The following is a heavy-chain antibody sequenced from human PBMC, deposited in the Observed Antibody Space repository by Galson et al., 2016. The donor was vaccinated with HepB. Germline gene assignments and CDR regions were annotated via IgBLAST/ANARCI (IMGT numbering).Heavy chain of an antibody. CDR2: TYYRSKWFN. CDR1: GDSVSNINSA. J-gene: IGHJ3*01. Sequence: CAISGDSVSNINSAWAWVRQSPSRGLEWLGRTYYRSKWFNHYAVSVKSRMTINADTSNNQFSLQLESVTLEETAVYYCTRAAENWDGMWRNGFAVWGQGTVVTVS. V-gene: IGHV6-1*01. D-gene: IGHD1-1*01. CDR3: TRAAENWDGMWRNGFAV.